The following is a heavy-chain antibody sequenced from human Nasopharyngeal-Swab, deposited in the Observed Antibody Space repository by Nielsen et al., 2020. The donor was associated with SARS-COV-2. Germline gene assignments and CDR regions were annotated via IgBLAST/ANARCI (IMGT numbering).Heavy chain of an antibody. J-gene: IGHJ5*02. V-gene: IGHV4-59*12. Sequence: WIRQPPGKGLEWIGYIYYSGSTNYNPSLKSRVTISVDTSKNQFSLKLSSVTAADTAVYYCAKAAITGGRSNWFDPWGQGTLVTVSS. CDR2: IYYSGST. CDR3: AKAAITGGRSNWFDP. D-gene: IGHD2-2*02.